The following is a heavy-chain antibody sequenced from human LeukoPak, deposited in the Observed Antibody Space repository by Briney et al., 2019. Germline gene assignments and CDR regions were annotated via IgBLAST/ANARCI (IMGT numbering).Heavy chain of an antibody. V-gene: IGHV3-23*01. Sequence: GGSLRLSCAASGFTFSRCAMSWVRQAPRKGLEWVSVISGSGGSTYYVDSVQGRFTISRDNSKNTLFLQMDSLRAEDTAVYYCAKGGFGRPFDYWGQGTLVTVSS. CDR1: GFTFSRCA. D-gene: IGHD3-10*01. CDR3: AKGGFGRPFDY. CDR2: ISGSGGST. J-gene: IGHJ4*02.